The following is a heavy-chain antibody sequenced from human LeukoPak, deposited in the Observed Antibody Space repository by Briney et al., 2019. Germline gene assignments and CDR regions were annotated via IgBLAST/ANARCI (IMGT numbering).Heavy chain of an antibody. D-gene: IGHD4/OR15-4a*01. CDR2: IYSGST. CDR3: ASRAGAYSHPYDY. V-gene: IGHV3-53*01. J-gene: IGHJ4*02. Sequence: GGSLRLSCAASGFTVSSNSMSWVRQAPGKGLEWVSFIYSGSTHYSDSVKGRFTISRDNSKNTLYLQMNSLRAEDTAVYYCASRAGAYSHPYDYWGQGTLVTVSS. CDR1: GFTVSSNS.